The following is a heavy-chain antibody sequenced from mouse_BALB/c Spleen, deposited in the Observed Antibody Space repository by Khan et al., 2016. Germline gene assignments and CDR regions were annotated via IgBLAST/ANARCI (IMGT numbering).Heavy chain of an antibody. Sequence: EVELVESGPGLVKPSQSLSLTCTVTGYSITSDYAWNWIRQFPGNKLEWMGYISYSGSTSYNPSLKSRISITRDTSKNQFFLQLNSVTTEDTATSYSAFNWDEEDYWGQGTLVTVSA. CDR1: GYSITSDYA. CDR3: AFNWDEEDY. CDR2: ISYSGST. D-gene: IGHD4-1*02. V-gene: IGHV3-2*02. J-gene: IGHJ3*01.